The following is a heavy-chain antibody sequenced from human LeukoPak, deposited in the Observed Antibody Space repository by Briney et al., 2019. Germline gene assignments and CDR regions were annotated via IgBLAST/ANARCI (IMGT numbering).Heavy chain of an antibody. V-gene: IGHV1-8*01. CDR1: GYTFTSYD. Sequence: ASVKVSCKASGYTFTSYDINWVRQATGQGLEWMGWMNPNSGNTGYAQKFQGRVTMTRNTSISTAYMELSSLRSEDTAVYYCARSRYCSGGSCYSGYYYYMDVWGKGTTVTISS. D-gene: IGHD2-15*01. CDR3: ARSRYCSGGSCYSGYYYYMDV. J-gene: IGHJ6*03. CDR2: MNPNSGNT.